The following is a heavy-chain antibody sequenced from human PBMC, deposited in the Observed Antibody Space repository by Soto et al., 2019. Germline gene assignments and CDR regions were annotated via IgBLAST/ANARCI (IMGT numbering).Heavy chain of an antibody. V-gene: IGHV2-5*02. D-gene: IGHD3-3*01. J-gene: IGHJ4*02. CDR2: IYWDDDK. CDR1: GFSLNTPGGG. Sequence: QITLRESGPTVVKPTQTLTLTCTFSGFSLNTPGGGVGWIRQPPGKALEWVALIYWDDDKRYNPSLKRRLVITKDSSKNQVVLTMTNVDPVDTATYYCAHLVTADDSEYFDFWCQGTLVPVSP. CDR3: AHLVTADDSEYFDF.